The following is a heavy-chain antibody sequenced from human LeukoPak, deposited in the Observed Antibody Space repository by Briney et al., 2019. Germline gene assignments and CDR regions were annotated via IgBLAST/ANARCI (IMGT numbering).Heavy chain of an antibody. CDR1: GFTFSSYE. CDR3: ARDRGVYSITLED. J-gene: IGHJ4*02. D-gene: IGHD6-13*01. V-gene: IGHV3-48*03. CDR2: ISSSGSTI. Sequence: GGSLRLSCAASGFTFSSYEMNWVRQAPGKGLEWVSYISSSGSTIYYADSVKGRFTISRDNAKNSLYLQMNSLRGEDTAVYYCARDRGVYSITLEDWGQGTLVTVSS.